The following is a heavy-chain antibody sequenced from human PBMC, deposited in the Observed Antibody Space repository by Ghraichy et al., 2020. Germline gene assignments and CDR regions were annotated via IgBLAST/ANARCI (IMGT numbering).Heavy chain of an antibody. CDR2: ISGSGGST. CDR3: AKSPARRSWSLYYYYGMDV. CDR1: GFTFSSYA. J-gene: IGHJ6*02. Sequence: GGSLRLSCAASGFTFSSYAMSWVRQAPGKGLEWVSAISGSGGSTYYADSVKGRFTISRDNSKNTLYLQMNSLRAEDTAVYYCAKSPARRSWSLYYYYGMDVWGQGTTVTVSS. V-gene: IGHV3-23*01. D-gene: IGHD6-13*01.